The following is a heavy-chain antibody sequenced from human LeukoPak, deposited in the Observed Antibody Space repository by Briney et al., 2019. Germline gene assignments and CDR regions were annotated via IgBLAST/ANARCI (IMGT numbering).Heavy chain of an antibody. J-gene: IGHJ5*02. CDR2: IYSGESDP. CDR1: GYSFTSYL. V-gene: IGHV5-51*04. D-gene: IGHD3-10*01. Sequence: GESPKISCKGSGYSFTSYLIGWVRQIPGKGLECMGGIYSGESDPIYSPSLQAQGPISADNPISTASLQWSSPKAAATAMYYCARTGRGRVMPDWFDPWGQGTLVTVSS. CDR3: ARTGRGRVMPDWFDP.